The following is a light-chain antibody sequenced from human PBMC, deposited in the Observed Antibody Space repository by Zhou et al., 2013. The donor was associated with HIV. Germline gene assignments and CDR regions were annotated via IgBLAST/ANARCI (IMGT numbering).Light chain of an antibody. V-gene: IGKV1-5*01. CDR3: QHYYSYPFT. CDR2: AAS. CDR1: QSIRRW. J-gene: IGKJ3*01. Sequence: DIQMTQSPSTLSASVGDRVTITCRASQSIRRWMAWYQQKPGKAPKLLIYAASTLQSGVQSRFSGSGSGTDFTLTISCLQSEDFATYYCQHYYSYPFTFGPGTKVDIK.